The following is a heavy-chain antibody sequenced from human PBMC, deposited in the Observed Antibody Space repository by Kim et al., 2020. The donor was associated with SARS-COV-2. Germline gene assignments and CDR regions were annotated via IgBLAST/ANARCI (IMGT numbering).Heavy chain of an antibody. V-gene: IGHV3-7*01. CDR3: ARYDYVWGSYLGGY. CDR1: GFTFSSYW. J-gene: IGHJ4*02. D-gene: IGHD3-16*02. CDR2: IKQDGSEK. Sequence: GGSLRLSCAASGFTFSSYWMSWVRQAPGKGLEWVANIKQDGSEKYYVDSVKGRFTISRDNAKNSLYLQMNSLRAEDTAVYYCARYDYVWGSYLGGYWGQGTLVTVSS.